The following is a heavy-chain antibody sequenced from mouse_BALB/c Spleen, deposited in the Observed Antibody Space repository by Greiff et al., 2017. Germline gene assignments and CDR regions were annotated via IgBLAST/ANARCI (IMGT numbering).Heavy chain of an antibody. Sequence: EVQLQQSGPGLVKPSQSLSLTCTVTGYSITSDYAWNWIRQFPGNKLGWMGYISYSGSTSYNPSLKSRISITRNTAKNQFFLQLNSVTTEETATYYCARGGYFDVWGAGTTVTVSS. V-gene: IGHV3-2*02. CDR2: ISYSGST. CDR3: ARGGYFDV. J-gene: IGHJ1*01. CDR1: GYSITSDYA.